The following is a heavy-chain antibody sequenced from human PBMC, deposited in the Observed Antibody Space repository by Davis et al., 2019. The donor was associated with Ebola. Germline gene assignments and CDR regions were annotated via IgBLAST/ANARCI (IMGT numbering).Heavy chain of an antibody. J-gene: IGHJ5*02. CDR2: INHSGST. V-gene: IGHV4-34*01. CDR3: ARGRPSPGDYVSWFDP. D-gene: IGHD4-17*01. Sequence: MPSETLSLTCAVYGGSFTGYYWSWIRQPPGKGLEWIGEINHSGSTNYNPSLKIRVTISVNTSKNQFSLKLISVPAADTAVYYCARGRPSPGDYVSWFDPWGQGTLVTVSS. CDR1: GGSFTGYY.